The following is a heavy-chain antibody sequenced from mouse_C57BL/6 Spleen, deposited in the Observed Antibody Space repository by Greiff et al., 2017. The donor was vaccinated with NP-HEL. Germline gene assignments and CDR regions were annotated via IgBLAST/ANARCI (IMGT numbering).Heavy chain of an antibody. CDR2: IYPGDGDT. J-gene: IGHJ3*01. Sequence: QVQLKQSGPELVKPGASVKISCKASGYAFSSSWLNWVKQRPGKGLGWLGRIYPGDGDTNYNGKFKGKATLTADKPSSTASMQLSSLTSENSAVYFCTREDAWGQGTLVTVSA. CDR3: TREDA. CDR1: GYAFSSSW. V-gene: IGHV1-82*01.